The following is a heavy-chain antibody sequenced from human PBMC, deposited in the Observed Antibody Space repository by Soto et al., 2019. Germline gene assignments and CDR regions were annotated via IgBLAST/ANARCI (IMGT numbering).Heavy chain of an antibody. CDR2: IYYSGST. D-gene: IGHD3-3*01. J-gene: IGHJ6*02. CDR3: ARDFGPTYYDFWSGSYYYYGMDV. V-gene: IGHV4-59*01. Sequence: SETLSLTCTVSGGSISSYYWSWIRQPPGKGLEWIGYIYYSGSTNYNPSLKSRVTISVDTSKNQFSLKLSSVTAADTAVYYCARDFGPTYYDFWSGSYYYYGMDVWGQGTLVTVSS. CDR1: GGSISSYY.